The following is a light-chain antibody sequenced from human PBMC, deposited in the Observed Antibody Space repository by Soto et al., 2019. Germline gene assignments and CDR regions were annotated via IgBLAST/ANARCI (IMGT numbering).Light chain of an antibody. Sequence: EIVMTQSPATLSVSPGERATLSCRASQSVSSNVAWSQQTPGQAPRLLVYGASTKASRIPVRLSGSGSGTEFTLTISSLQSEDFAVYSCQQRGNWPPITLGHGTRLEIK. CDR1: QSVSSN. CDR2: GAS. CDR3: QQRGNWPPIT. J-gene: IGKJ5*01. V-gene: IGKV3-15*01.